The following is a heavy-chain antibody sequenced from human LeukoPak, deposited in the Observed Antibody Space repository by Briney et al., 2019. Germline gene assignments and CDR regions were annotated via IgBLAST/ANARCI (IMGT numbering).Heavy chain of an antibody. D-gene: IGHD2-2*01. Sequence: ASVKVSRKASGYTFTSYDINWVRQATGQGLEWIGWMNPNSGNTGYAQKFQGRVTITRNTSISTAYMELSSLRSEDTAVYYCARARRYCSSTSCYSDFHYWGQGTLVTVSS. J-gene: IGHJ4*02. CDR2: MNPNSGNT. CDR1: GYTFTSYD. CDR3: ARARRYCSSTSCYSDFHY. V-gene: IGHV1-8*03.